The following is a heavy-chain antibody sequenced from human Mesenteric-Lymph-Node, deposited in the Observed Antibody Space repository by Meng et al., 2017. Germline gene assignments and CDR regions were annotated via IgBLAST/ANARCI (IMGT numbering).Heavy chain of an antibody. CDR3: ARSLYVSGCQDV. Sequence: ASVKVSCKASGYTFTTYDINWVRQATGQGLEWMGWINPNSGGTNYAQKFQGRVTMTRDTSISTAYMELSRLRSDDTAVYYCARSLYVSGCQDVWGQGTTVTVSS. CDR2: INPNSGGT. CDR1: GYTFTTYD. D-gene: IGHD6-19*01. J-gene: IGHJ6*02. V-gene: IGHV1-2*02.